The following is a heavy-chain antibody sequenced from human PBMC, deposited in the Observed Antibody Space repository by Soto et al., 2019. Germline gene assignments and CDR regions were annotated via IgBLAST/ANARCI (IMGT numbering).Heavy chain of an antibody. J-gene: IGHJ2*01. V-gene: IGHV4-59*01. Sequence: SETLSLTCTVSGGSLSSGYWSWLRQSPGEGLEWIGHISNTGTTNYSPSLKSRVFMSVDTSKTQISLKVSSVNAADTAVYYCARGTRSNSGYELDGYFDLWGRGTLVPVSS. CDR1: GGSLSSGY. D-gene: IGHD5-12*01. CDR2: ISNTGTT. CDR3: ARGTRSNSGYELDGYFDL.